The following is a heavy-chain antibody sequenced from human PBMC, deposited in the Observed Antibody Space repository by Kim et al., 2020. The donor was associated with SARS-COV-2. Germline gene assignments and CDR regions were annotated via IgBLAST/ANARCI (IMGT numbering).Heavy chain of an antibody. CDR1: GGSISSGDYY. D-gene: IGHD6-6*01. V-gene: IGHV4-30-4*01. J-gene: IGHJ4*02. Sequence: SETLSLTCTVSGGSISSGDYYWSWIRQPPGKGLEWIGYIYYSGSTYYNPSLKSRVTISVDTSKNQFSLKLSSVTAADTAVYYCARAQYSSSSIFDYWGQGTLVTVSS. CDR2: IYYSGST. CDR3: ARAQYSSSSIFDY.